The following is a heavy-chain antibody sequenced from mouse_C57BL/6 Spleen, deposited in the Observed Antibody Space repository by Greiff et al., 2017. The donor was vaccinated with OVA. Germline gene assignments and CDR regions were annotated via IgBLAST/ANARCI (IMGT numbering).Heavy chain of an antibody. D-gene: IGHD1-1*01. Sequence: EVKLQESGPGLVKPSQSLSLTCSVTGYSITSGYYWNWIRQLPGNKLEWMGYISYDGSNNYNPSFKNRISITRDTSKNQFFLKLNSVTTEDTATYYCAREDYGSSYGYFDVWGTGTTVTVSS. CDR2: ISYDGSN. V-gene: IGHV3-6*01. J-gene: IGHJ1*03. CDR3: AREDYGSSYGYFDV. CDR1: GYSITSGYY.